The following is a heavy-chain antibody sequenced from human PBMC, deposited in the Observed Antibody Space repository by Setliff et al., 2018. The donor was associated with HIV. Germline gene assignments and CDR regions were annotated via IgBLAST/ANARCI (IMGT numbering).Heavy chain of an antibody. CDR3: ARGVDSDY. CDR1: GFTFSDDY. J-gene: IGHJ4*02. CDR2: ISGSGSVI. Sequence: PGGSLRLSCAASGFTFSDDYMSWIRQIPGKGLEWVSYISGSGSVIFYADSVKGRFTISRDNAENSLFLQMNSLRAEDTAVYYCARGVDSDYWGQGTQVTVSS. D-gene: IGHD2-15*01. V-gene: IGHV3-11*04.